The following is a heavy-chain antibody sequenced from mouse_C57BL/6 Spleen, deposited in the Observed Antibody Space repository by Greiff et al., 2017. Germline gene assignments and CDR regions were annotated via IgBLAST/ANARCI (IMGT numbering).Heavy chain of an antibody. Sequence: QVQLQQPGAELVKPGASVKMSCKASGYTFTSYWITWVKQRPGQGLEWIGDIYPGSGSTNYNEKFKSKATLTVDTSSSTAYMQLSSLTSEDAAVYYCARKKFTTVVDYWGQGTTLTVSS. CDR1: GYTFTSYW. CDR2: IYPGSGST. V-gene: IGHV1-55*01. J-gene: IGHJ2*01. CDR3: ARKKFTTVVDY. D-gene: IGHD1-1*01.